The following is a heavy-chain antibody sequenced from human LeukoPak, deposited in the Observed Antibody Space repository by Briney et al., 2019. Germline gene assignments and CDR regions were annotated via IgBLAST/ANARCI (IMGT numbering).Heavy chain of an antibody. V-gene: IGHV4-59*08. CDR1: GGSISSYY. CDR2: ISGRST. Sequence: SETLSLTCTVSGGSISSYYWSWIRQPPGKGPEWIGSISGRSTNYSPSLRSRVAISVDTSKNQFSLRLSSVTAADSAVYYCARQTSYPYYMDVWDKGTTVTVSS. D-gene: IGHD6-6*01. CDR3: ARQTSYPYYMDV. J-gene: IGHJ6*03.